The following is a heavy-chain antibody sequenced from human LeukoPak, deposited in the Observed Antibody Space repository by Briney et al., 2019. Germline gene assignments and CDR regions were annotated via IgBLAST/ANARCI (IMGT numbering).Heavy chain of an antibody. D-gene: IGHD2-21*02. CDR2: IKQDRSEK. Sequence: GGSLRLSCAASGFTFTNYWMSWVRQAPGKGLELVANIKQDRSEKYYVDSVKGRFTISRDNAKNSLYLQMNSLRAEDTAVYYCARWRWRLLWNWFAPWGQGTLVTVSS. CDR1: GFTFTNYW. CDR3: ARWRWRLLWNWFAP. V-gene: IGHV3-7*01. J-gene: IGHJ5*02.